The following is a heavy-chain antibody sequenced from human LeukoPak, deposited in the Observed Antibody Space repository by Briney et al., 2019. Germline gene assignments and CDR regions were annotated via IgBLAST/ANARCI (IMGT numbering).Heavy chain of an antibody. D-gene: IGHD3-3*01. CDR1: GGTFSSYA. Sequence: SVKVSCKASGGTFSSYAISWVRQAPGQGLEWMGGIIPIFGTANYAQKFQGRVTITADESTSTAYMELSSLRSEDTAVYYCARSSSPGFWGGYPIHDFDYWGQGTLVTVSS. V-gene: IGHV1-69*01. J-gene: IGHJ4*02. CDR3: ARSSSPGFWGGYPIHDFDY. CDR2: IIPIFGTA.